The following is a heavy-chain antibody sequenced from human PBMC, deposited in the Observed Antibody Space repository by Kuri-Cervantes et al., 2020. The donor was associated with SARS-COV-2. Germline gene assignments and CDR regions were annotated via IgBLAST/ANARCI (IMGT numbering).Heavy chain of an antibody. V-gene: IGHV3-23*01. D-gene: IGHD1-7*01. CDR2: ISGSGGST. J-gene: IGHJ4*02. CDR1: GFTFSSYG. CDR3: AKEARVTGTTGGGSDY. Sequence: GGSLRLSCAASGFTFSSYGMHWVRQAPGKGLEWVSAISGSGGSTYYADSVKGRFTISRDNSKNTLYLQMNSLRAEDTAVYYCAKEARVTGTTGGGSDYWGQGTLVTVSS.